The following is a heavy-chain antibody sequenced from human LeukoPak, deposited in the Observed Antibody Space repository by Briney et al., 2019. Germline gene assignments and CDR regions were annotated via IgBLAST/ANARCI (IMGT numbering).Heavy chain of an antibody. CDR1: GGSISSYY. D-gene: IGHD6-13*01. CDR3: ARAEAAAAGTYHFAY. CDR2: IYYSGST. V-gene: IGHV4-59*01. Sequence: SETLSLTCTVSGGSISSYYWSWIRQPPGKGLEWIGYIYYSGSTNYNPSLKSRVTISVDTSKNQFSLKLSSVTAADTAVYYCARAEAAAAGTYHFAYWGQGTLVTVSS. J-gene: IGHJ4*02.